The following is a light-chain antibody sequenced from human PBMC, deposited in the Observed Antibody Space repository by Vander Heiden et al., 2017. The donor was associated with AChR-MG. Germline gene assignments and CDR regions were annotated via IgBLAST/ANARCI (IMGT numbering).Light chain of an antibody. V-gene: IGKV1-9*01. CDR2: AAS. Sequence: DIQLTQSPSFLSASVGDRVTITCRASQGISTYLAWYQQKPGEAPRLLIYAASTLRSGVPPRFSGSGSGTEFTLTISSLQPEDFATYYCQQLPSFPFTFGHGAEVEI. CDR3: QQLPSFPFT. CDR1: QGISTY. J-gene: IGKJ3*01.